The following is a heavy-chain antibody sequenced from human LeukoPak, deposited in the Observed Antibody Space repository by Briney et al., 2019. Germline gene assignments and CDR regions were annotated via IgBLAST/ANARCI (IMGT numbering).Heavy chain of an antibody. V-gene: IGHV1-18*01. Sequence: ASVKVSCKASGYTFTSYAITWLRQAPGQGPEWMGWFSTYNGNKNYDQKLQGRVTMTADTSTSTASMELKNLESDDTAVYYCARGSGGGEPNDYWGQGTLVTVSS. CDR3: ARGSGGGEPNDY. CDR1: GYTFTSYA. CDR2: FSTYNGNK. D-gene: IGHD2-21*01. J-gene: IGHJ4*02.